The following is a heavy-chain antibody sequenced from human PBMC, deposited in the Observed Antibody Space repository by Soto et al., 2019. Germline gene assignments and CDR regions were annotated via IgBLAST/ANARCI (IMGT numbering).Heavy chain of an antibody. Sequence: EVQLVESGGGLVPPGGSLRLSCSASGFSISNFGRFWVRQAPGRGLEWISFISRSHSDIYYADSVNGRFTISRDNAKNSMFLQMNSLRDEDRAVYYCGREGQNGYIPYYIETWCQGVPVTVSS. CDR1: GFSISNFG. CDR3: GREGQNGYIPYYIET. CDR2: ISRSHSDI. V-gene: IGHV3-48*02. D-gene: IGHD1-26*01. J-gene: IGHJ5*02.